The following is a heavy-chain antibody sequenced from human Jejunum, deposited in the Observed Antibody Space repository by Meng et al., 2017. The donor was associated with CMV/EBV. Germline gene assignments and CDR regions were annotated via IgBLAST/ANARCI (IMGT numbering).Heavy chain of an antibody. V-gene: IGHV3-74*01. Sequence: EVQLVESGGDLVQQGGSLILSCAASGFTFSSYWMHWVRQVPGKGLVWVARIDTGGSRTDYADSAKGRFTISRDNVKNTLYLQMNSLRAEDTAVYYCARDLGGVSGYWGQGTLVTVSS. CDR3: ARDLGGVSGY. CDR1: GFTFSSYW. J-gene: IGHJ4*02. D-gene: IGHD3-16*01. CDR2: IDTGGSRT.